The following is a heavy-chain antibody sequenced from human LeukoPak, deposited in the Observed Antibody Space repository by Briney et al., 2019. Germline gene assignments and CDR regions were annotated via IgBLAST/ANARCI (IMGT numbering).Heavy chain of an antibody. CDR2: INLNAVTT. J-gene: IGHJ4*02. D-gene: IGHD6-25*01. CDR1: GYTFTNYY. V-gene: IGHV1-46*01. Sequence: ASVKVSCKASGYTFTNYYIHWMRQAPGQGVEWVGIINLNAVTTRYAQKFQGRITVTRDTSTSTVYMELSSLRSEDTAVYFCAREGAAEAKNFDYWGQGTLVIVSS. CDR3: AREGAAEAKNFDY.